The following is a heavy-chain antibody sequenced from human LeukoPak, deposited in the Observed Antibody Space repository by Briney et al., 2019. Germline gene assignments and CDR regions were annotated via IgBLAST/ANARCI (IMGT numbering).Heavy chain of an antibody. V-gene: IGHV3-21*01. D-gene: IGHD2-2*01. CDR3: ASLGGYCSSTSCYRSYYGMDV. CDR2: ISSSSSYI. CDR1: GFTFSSYA. Sequence: GGSLRLSCAASGFTFSSYAMHWVRQAPGKGLEWVSSISSSSSYIYYADSVKGRFTISRDNAKNSLYLQMNSLRAEDTAVYNCASLGGYCSSTSCYRSYYGMDVWGQGTTVTVSS. J-gene: IGHJ6*02.